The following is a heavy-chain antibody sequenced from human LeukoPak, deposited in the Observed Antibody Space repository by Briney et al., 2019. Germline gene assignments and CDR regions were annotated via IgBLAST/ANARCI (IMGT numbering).Heavy chain of an antibody. V-gene: IGHV3-23*01. D-gene: IGHD3-9*01. CDR2: ISGSDGST. CDR1: GFTFSSYA. Sequence: PGGSLRLSCAASGFTFSSYAMSWVRQAPGKGLEWVSAISGSDGSTYYADSVKGRFTISRDNSKNTLYLQMNSLRAEDTAVYYCAKEGTYYDILTGYSTYYFDYWGQGTLVTVSS. CDR3: AKEGTYYDILTGYSTYYFDY. J-gene: IGHJ4*02.